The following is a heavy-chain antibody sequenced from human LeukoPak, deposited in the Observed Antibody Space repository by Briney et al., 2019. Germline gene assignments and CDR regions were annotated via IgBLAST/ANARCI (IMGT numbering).Heavy chain of an antibody. Sequence: PGGSLRLSCAASGFTFSSYAMSWVRQAPGKGLEWVSAISGSGGSTYYADSVKGRFTISRDNSKNTLYLQMNSLRAEDTAVYYCAKDLWELLRRELDYWGQGTLVTVSS. J-gene: IGHJ4*02. V-gene: IGHV3-23*01. CDR1: GFTFSSYA. CDR3: AKDLWELLRRELDY. CDR2: ISGSGGST. D-gene: IGHD1-26*01.